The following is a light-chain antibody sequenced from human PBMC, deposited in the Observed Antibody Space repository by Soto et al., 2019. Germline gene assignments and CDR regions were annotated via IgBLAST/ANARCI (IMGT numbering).Light chain of an antibody. CDR3: GTWDNSLGAPYV. J-gene: IGLJ1*01. CDR1: SSNIGNNY. Sequence: QSALTKPPSVSAAPGEKVTISCSGSSSNIGNNYVSWYQQLPGTAPKLLIFENNKRPSGIPGRFSGSKSGTSATLGITGLQTGDEADYYCGTWDNSLGAPYVFGTGTKVTVL. CDR2: ENN. V-gene: IGLV1-51*02.